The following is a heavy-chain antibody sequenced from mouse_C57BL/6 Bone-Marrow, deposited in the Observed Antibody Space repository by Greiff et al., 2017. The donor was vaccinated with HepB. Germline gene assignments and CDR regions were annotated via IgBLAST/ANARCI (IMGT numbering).Heavy chain of an antibody. Sequence: EVKVVESGGGLVKPGGSLKLSCAASGFTFSSYTMSWVRQTPEKRLEWVATISGGGGNTYYPDSVKGRFTISRDNAKNTLYLQMSSLRSEDTALDYCARPLLGTTEYFDVWGTGTTVTVSS. CDR3: ARPLLGTTEYFDV. CDR2: ISGGGGNT. J-gene: IGHJ1*03. D-gene: IGHD1-1*01. V-gene: IGHV5-9*01. CDR1: GFTFSSYT.